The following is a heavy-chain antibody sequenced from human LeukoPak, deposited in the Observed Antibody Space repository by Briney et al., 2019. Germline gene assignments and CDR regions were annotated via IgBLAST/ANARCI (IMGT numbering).Heavy chain of an antibody. J-gene: IGHJ6*02. CDR1: KFTFGSFW. Sequence: GGSLRLSCAASKFTFGSFWMNWVRLVLGKGLLWVSRINPDGSDTEYADSVKGRFTVSRDNARNTLYLEMRSLSVQDSGLYYCARVRNGYSSGLDVWGPGTWVTVSS. CDR3: ARVRNGYSSGLDV. V-gene: IGHV3-74*01. CDR2: INPDGSDT. D-gene: IGHD2-15*01.